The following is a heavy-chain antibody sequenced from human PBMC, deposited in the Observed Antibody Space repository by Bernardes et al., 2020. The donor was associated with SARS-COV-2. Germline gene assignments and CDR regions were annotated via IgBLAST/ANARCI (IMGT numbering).Heavy chain of an antibody. D-gene: IGHD3-22*01. J-gene: IGHJ3*02. V-gene: IGHV3-53*01. Sequence: GGSLRLSCAISGFTVSSNYLTWVRQAPGKGLEWVSVIYSGGNTYYADSVKGRFTISRDISKNTVFLQMNSLRADDTAVYYCASLPGYYYDSRGYSDDAFDIWGRGTMVTVSS. CDR3: ASLPGYYYDSRGYSDDAFDI. CDR2: IYSGGNT. CDR1: GFTVSSNY.